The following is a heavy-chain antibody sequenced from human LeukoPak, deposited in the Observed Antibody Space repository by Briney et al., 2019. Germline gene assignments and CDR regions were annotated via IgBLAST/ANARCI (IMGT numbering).Heavy chain of an antibody. CDR3: ARDGDTTSKVDY. CDR2: VTSSDSGG. J-gene: IGHJ4*02. CDR1: GFTFSNHY. Sequence: GGSLRLSCAASGFTFSNHYMSWIRQAPGKGLEWVSYVTSSDSGGFYADSVKGRFTISRDNAKNSLYLQMNSLRVEDTAVYYCARDGDTTSKVDYLGQGTLVTVSS. V-gene: IGHV3-11*01. D-gene: IGHD4-11*01.